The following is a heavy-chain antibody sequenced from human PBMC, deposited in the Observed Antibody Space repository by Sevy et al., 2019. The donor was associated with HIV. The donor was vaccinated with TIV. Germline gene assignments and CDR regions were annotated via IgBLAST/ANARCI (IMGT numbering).Heavy chain of an antibody. V-gene: IGHV3-30*02. CDR3: VKEGGGEGGDH. CDR2: IQYDGSNK. CDR1: GFSFSSYG. Sequence: GGSLRLSCAASGFSFSSYGMHWVRQAPGKGLEWMSYIQYDGSNKDYADSVKGRFTISRDNSKSTLYLQMNSLRFEDTAVFYCVKEGGGEGGDHWGQGTLVTVSS. D-gene: IGHD2-21*01. J-gene: IGHJ4*02.